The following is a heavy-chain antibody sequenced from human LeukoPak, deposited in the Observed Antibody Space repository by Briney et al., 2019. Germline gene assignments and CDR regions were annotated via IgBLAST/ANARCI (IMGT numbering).Heavy chain of an antibody. J-gene: IGHJ4*02. CDR3: ARGKTSSYDY. D-gene: IGHD2-2*01. Sequence: GGSLRLSCAASGFTVSINYMSWVRQAPGKGLEWVSVIYSGGNTYYADSVKGRFTISRDNSKNTVYLQMNSLRAEDTAVYYCARGKTSSYDYWGQGTLVTVSS. CDR2: IYSGGNT. V-gene: IGHV3-53*01. CDR1: GFTVSINY.